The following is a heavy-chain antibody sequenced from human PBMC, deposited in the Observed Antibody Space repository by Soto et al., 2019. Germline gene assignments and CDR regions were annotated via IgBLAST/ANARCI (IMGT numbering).Heavy chain of an antibody. D-gene: IGHD3-10*01. CDR1: GGSISSYY. V-gene: IGHV4-59*01. CDR3: ARGRDNYYGSGSSYYGMDV. CDR2: IYYSGST. Sequence: SETLSLTCTVSGGSISSYYWSWIRQPPGKGLEWIGYIYYSGSTNYNPSLKSRVTISVDTSKNQFSLKLSSVTAADTAVYYCARGRDNYYGSGSSYYGMDVWGQGTTVTVSS. J-gene: IGHJ6*02.